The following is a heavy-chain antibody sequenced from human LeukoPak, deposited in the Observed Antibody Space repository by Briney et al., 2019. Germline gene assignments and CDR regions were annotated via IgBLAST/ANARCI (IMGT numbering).Heavy chain of an antibody. J-gene: IGHJ4*02. V-gene: IGHV1-18*01. Sequence: EASVKVSCKASGYTFTSYGISWVRQAPGQGLEWMGWIYSYNGNTNYAQKFQGRVTMTTDTSTSTAYMELRSLRSDDTAVYYCARLKNYGDYGYWGQGTLVTVSS. D-gene: IGHD4-17*01. CDR3: ARLKNYGDYGY. CDR2: IYSYNGNT. CDR1: GYTFTSYG.